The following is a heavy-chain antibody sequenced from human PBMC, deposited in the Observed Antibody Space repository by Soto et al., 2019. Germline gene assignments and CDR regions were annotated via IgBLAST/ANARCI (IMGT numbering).Heavy chain of an antibody. V-gene: IGHV4-39*01. J-gene: IGHJ4*02. CDR2: IYYSGST. D-gene: IGHD5-18*01. CDR1: GGSISSSSYY. CDR3: ARSTDSYGYLVDY. Sequence: QLQLQESGPGLVKPSETLSLTCTVSGGSISSSSYYLGWIRQPPGKGLEWIGSIYYSGSTYYNPSLKSRAAISVYTSKNQCSLKLSSVTAADTAVYYCARSTDSYGYLVDYWGQGTLVNVAS.